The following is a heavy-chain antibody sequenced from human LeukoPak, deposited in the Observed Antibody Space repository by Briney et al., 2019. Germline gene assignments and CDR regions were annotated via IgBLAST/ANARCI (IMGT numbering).Heavy chain of an antibody. D-gene: IGHD2-2*01. V-gene: IGHV1-2*06. CDR3: ARDGGYCSSGAICYSRAEYYYYGMDV. CDR1: GYIFPDYY. J-gene: IGHJ6*02. Sequence: ASVKVSCKGSGYIFPDYYIYWVRQAPGQGLEWMGRTNPNSGGTNCAQKFQGRVTMTRDTSISTVYMELSRLRSDDTAIYYCARDGGYCSSGAICYSRAEYYYYGMDVWGQGTTVTVSS. CDR2: TNPNSGGT.